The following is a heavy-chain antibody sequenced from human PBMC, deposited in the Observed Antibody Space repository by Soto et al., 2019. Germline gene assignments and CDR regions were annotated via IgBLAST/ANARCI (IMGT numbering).Heavy chain of an antibody. J-gene: IGHJ4*02. V-gene: IGHV1-18*01. D-gene: IGHD6-19*01. Sequence: ASVKFSCKSSGYTFISHSITWLRQAPGQGLEWMGRISAYNGNTNYAQKLQGRVTMTTDTSTSTAYMELRSLRSDDTAVYYCARMLLGGAVVDDYGGYFDYWGQGTLVTVSS. CDR1: GYTFISHS. CDR3: ARMLLGGAVVDDYGGYFDY. CDR2: ISAYNGNT.